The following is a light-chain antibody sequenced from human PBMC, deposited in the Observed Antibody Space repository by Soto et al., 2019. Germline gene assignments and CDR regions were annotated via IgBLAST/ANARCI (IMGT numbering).Light chain of an antibody. V-gene: IGLV4-69*01. CDR3: QTWGTGILV. CDR1: GGHSSYA. J-gene: IGLJ2*01. Sequence: QSVLTQSPSASASLGASVKLTCTLSGGHSSYAIAWHQQQPEKGPWYLMKLNSDGSHSKGDGIPDRFSGSSSGAERYLTISSLQSEDEADYYCQTWGTGILVFGGGTKLTVL. CDR2: LNSDGSH.